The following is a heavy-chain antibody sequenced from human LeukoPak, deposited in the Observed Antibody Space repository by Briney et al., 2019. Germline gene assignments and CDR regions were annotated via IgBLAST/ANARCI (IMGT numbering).Heavy chain of an antibody. Sequence: PGGSLRLSCAASGFTFDDYAMHWVRQAPGKGLEWVSGISWNSGSIGYADSVKGRFTISRDNAKNSLYLQMNSLRAEDTALYYCAKASRSGGSCYFDYWGQGTLVTVSS. CDR1: GFTFDDYA. CDR3: AKASRSGGSCYFDY. D-gene: IGHD2-15*01. V-gene: IGHV3-9*01. CDR2: ISWNSGSI. J-gene: IGHJ4*02.